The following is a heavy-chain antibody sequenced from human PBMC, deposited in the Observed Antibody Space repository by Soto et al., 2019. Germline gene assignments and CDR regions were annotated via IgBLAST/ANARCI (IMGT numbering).Heavy chain of an antibody. CDR3: ARNLKAVAAAMAY. CDR1: SDSISDTTYC. V-gene: IGHV4-39*01. D-gene: IGHD6-19*01. Sequence: AETLSLSCIVASDSISDTTYCWGWIRQAPGKGLKWIGSIHYSGSTQFHPCLKTRLPMSVDPSKNAFSLRLRSLTAADTAVYYCARNLKAVAAAMAYWAQGIPATAPQ. J-gene: IGHJ4*02. CDR2: IHYSGST.